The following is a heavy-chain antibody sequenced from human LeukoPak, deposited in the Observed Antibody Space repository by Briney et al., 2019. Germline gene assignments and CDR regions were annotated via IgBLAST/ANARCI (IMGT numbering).Heavy chain of an antibody. CDR1: GFTFSSYG. V-gene: IGHV3-33*06. Sequence: GGSLRLSCAASGFTFSSYGMHWVRQAPGKGLEWVAVIWYDGSNKYYADSVKGRFTISRDNSKNTLYLQMNSLRAEDTAVYYCAKDLTGTTAFDYWGQRTLVTLSS. CDR3: AKDLTGTTAFDY. J-gene: IGHJ4*02. D-gene: IGHD1-7*01. CDR2: IWYDGSNK.